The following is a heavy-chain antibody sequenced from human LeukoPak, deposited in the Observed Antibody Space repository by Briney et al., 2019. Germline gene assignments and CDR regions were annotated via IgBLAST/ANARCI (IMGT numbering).Heavy chain of an antibody. CDR2: IYYSGST. Sequence: SETLSLTCIVSGGSISSSSYYWGWIRQPPGKGLEWIGSIYYSGSTYYNPSLKSRVTISVDTSKNQLSLKLISVTAADTAVYYCARTLPSSYCSGGSCFSRPGYWGQGTLVTVSS. J-gene: IGHJ4*02. CDR3: ARTLPSSYCSGGSCFSRPGY. CDR1: GGSISSSSYY. D-gene: IGHD2-15*01. V-gene: IGHV4-39*01.